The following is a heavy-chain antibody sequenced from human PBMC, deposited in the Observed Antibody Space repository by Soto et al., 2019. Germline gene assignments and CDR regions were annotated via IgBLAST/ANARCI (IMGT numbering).Heavy chain of an antibody. D-gene: IGHD2-15*01. CDR1: GGSISSGGYY. Sequence: PWETLALTCTVSGGSISSGGYYWSWIRQHPGKGLEWIGYIYYSGSTYYNPSLTSRVTISVDTSKNQFSLKLSSVTAADTAVYYCARHTPALALQDHWGQGTLVTVSS. CDR3: ARHTPALALQDH. V-gene: IGHV4-31*03. J-gene: IGHJ4*02. CDR2: IYYSGST.